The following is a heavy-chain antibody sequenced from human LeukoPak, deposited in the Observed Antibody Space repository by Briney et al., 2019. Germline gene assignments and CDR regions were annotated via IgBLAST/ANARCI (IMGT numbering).Heavy chain of an antibody. CDR2: ISGSGGST. J-gene: IGHJ4*02. CDR1: GFTFSSYA. D-gene: IGHD1-26*01. CDR3: AKDPYSGSYYDY. V-gene: IGHV3-23*01. Sequence: GGSLRLSCAASGFTFSSYAMSWVRQAPGKGLEWVSAISGSGGSTYYADSVKGRFTISRDNSKNTLYLQMNSLRTEDTAVYYCAKDPYSGSYYDYWGQGTLATVSS.